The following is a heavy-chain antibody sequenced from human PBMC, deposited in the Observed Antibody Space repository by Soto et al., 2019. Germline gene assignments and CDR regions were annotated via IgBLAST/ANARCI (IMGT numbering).Heavy chain of an antibody. D-gene: IGHD1-26*01. J-gene: IGHJ4*02. Sequence: EVQLLESGGGLVQPGGSLRLSCAASGFTFSSYAMRWVRQAPVKGLEWVSAISGSGDSTYYADSVKGRFTISRDNSKNTLYLQMNSLSAEDTAVYYCARLGSGSYYAYWGQGTLVTVSS. CDR2: ISGSGDST. CDR3: ARLGSGSYYAY. CDR1: GFTFSSYA. V-gene: IGHV3-23*01.